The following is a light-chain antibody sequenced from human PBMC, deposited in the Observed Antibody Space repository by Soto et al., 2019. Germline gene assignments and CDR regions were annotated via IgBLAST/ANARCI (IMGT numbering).Light chain of an antibody. CDR2: NTY. CDR3: VLFMSSGISV. CDR1: SGSVSTSNY. J-gene: IGLJ3*02. Sequence: QTVVTQEPSFSESPGGTVTLTCGLSSGSVSTSNYPSWYQQTPGQAPRTLIYNTYSRSSGVPDRFSGSILGNKAALTISGAQADDESDYYCVLFMSSGISVFGGGTKLTVL. V-gene: IGLV8-61*01.